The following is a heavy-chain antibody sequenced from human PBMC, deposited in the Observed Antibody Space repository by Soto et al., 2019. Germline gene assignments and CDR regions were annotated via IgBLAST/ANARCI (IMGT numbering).Heavy chain of an antibody. CDR3: AKGRGSVQVSDY. V-gene: IGHV3-23*01. D-gene: IGHD3-10*01. J-gene: IGHJ4*02. CDR2: VSATSAVA. Sequence: PGKGLEWVSFVSATSAVAFYADSVQGRFTISRDNSKNTLYLQLNGLRAEDTAVYICAKGRGSVQVSDYWGQGTLVIFSS.